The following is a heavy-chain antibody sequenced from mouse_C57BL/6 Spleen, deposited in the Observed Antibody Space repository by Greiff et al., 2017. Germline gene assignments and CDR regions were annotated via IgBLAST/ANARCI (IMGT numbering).Heavy chain of an antibody. CDR1: GYTFTDYY. CDR3: ARWDSSGDYYAMDY. CDR2: INPNNGGT. Sequence: EVQLHQSGPELVKPGASVKISCKASGYTFTDYYMNWVKQSHGKSLEWIGDINPNNGGTSYNQKFKGKATLTVDKSSSTAYMELRSLTSEDSAVYYCARWDSSGDYYAMDYWGQGTSVTVSS. D-gene: IGHD1-1*01. V-gene: IGHV1-26*01. J-gene: IGHJ4*01.